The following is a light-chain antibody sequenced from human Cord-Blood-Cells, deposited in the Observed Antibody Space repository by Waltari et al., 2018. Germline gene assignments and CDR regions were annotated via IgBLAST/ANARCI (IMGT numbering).Light chain of an antibody. CDR2: GAS. CDR3: QQYGSSPPYT. CDR1: QSVSSSY. Sequence: IVLTQSPGTLSLSPGESATLSCRASQSVSSSYLAWYQQKPGQAPRLRIYGASSRATGIPDRFSGSGSGTDFTLTISRLEPEDFAVYYCQQYGSSPPYTFGQGTKLEIK. J-gene: IGKJ2*01. V-gene: IGKV3-20*01.